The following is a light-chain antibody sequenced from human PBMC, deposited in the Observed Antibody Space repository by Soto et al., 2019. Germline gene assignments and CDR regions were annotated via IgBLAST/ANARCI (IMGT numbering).Light chain of an antibody. J-gene: IGKJ1*01. V-gene: IGKV1-6*01. CDR1: QGIRND. CDR3: LQDYNYLTWT. CDR2: GAS. Sequence: AIQMTQSPSSLSASVGDRVTITCRASQGIRNDLGWYQQKPGKAPKPLIFGASNLQSGVPSRFSGSGSGTDFTLTISSLQPEDFATYYCLQDYNYLTWTFAQGTKVEIK.